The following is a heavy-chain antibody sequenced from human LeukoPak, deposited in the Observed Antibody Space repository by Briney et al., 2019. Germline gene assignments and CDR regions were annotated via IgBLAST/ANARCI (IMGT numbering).Heavy chain of an antibody. CDR2: ISHDGITK. Sequence: PGMSLRLSCAASGVTLSPYGMHWVRQAPGKGLEWVAVISHDGITKYYAASVRGRFTISTDNSKNTLYMQMNSLRAEDTAVYYCAREPVPGVPNYFDYWGQGTLVTVSS. D-gene: IGHD3-3*01. CDR3: AREPVPGVPNYFDY. J-gene: IGHJ4*02. CDR1: GVTLSPYG. V-gene: IGHV3-30*03.